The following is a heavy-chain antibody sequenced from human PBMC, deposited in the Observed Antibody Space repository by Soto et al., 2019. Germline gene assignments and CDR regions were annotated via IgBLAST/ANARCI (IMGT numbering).Heavy chain of an antibody. V-gene: IGHV3-23*01. J-gene: IGHJ6*02. Sequence: PGGSLRLSCAASGFTFGSYVMSWVRQAPGKGLKWVSTIIGSGGRTEYADSVKGRFTISRDNSKNTLYLQMNSLRAEDTAVYYCARDRFPAVTTISHYYYYGMDVWGQGTTVTVSS. CDR3: ARDRFPAVTTISHYYYYGMDV. CDR2: IIGSGGRT. D-gene: IGHD4-4*01. CDR1: GFTFGSYV.